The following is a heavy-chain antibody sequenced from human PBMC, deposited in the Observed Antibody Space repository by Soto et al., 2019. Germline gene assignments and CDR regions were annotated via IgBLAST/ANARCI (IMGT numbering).Heavy chain of an antibody. Sequence: QGQLVESGGGVVQPGRSLRLSCAVSGFTFSDYGMHWVRQAPGKGLEWVAVMSYAGTYKYYADSVKGRFTISRDLSGNTLFLQMNSLRLEDTAVYFCAKEMYPRTVLDSSSPWGDYWGQGTLVTVSS. CDR2: MSYAGTYK. J-gene: IGHJ4*02. CDR1: GFTFSDYG. CDR3: AKEMYPRTVLDSSSPWGDY. D-gene: IGHD6-6*01. V-gene: IGHV3-30*18.